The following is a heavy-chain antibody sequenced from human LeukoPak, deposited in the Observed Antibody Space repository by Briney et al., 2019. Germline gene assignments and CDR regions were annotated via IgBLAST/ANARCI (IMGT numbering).Heavy chain of an antibody. CDR2: ISSSSSYI. D-gene: IGHD2-2*01. V-gene: IGHV3-21*01. CDR3: AREDSSSTNYGMDV. J-gene: IGHJ6*02. CDR1: GFTFSSYS. Sequence: GGSLRLSCAASGFTFSSYSMNWVRQAPGKGLEWVSSISSSSSYIYYADSVKGRFTISRDNAKNSLYLQMNSLRAEDTAVCYCAREDSSSTNYGMDVWGQGTTVTVSS.